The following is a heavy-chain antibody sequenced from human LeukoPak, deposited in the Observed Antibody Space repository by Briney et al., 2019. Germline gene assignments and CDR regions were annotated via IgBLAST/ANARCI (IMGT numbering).Heavy chain of an antibody. Sequence: PGRSLRLSCAASGFTFSSYGMHWVRQAPGKGLEWVANIKQDGSEKYYVDSVKGRFTISRDNAKNSLYLQMNSLRAEDTAVYYCASTRLGELSLDYWGQGTLVTVSS. D-gene: IGHD3-16*02. J-gene: IGHJ4*02. CDR1: GFTFSSYG. CDR2: IKQDGSEK. V-gene: IGHV3-7*01. CDR3: ASTRLGELSLDY.